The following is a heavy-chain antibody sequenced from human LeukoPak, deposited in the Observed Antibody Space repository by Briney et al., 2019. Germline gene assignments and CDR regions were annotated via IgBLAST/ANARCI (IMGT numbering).Heavy chain of an antibody. J-gene: IGHJ4*02. CDR3: ARDPGQRDYGDYTYYFDY. Sequence: PGGSLRLSCVASGFTFSSYEINWVRQAPGKGLEWVSYISSSGRTIYYADSVQGRFTISRDNAKNSLYLQMNSLRAEDTAVYYCARDPGQRDYGDYTYYFDYWGQGTLLTVPS. V-gene: IGHV3-48*03. CDR1: GFTFSSYE. CDR2: ISSSGRTI. D-gene: IGHD4-17*01.